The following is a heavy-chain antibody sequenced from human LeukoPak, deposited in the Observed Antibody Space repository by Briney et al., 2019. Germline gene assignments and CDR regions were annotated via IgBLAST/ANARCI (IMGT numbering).Heavy chain of an antibody. V-gene: IGHV1-2*02. CDR3: ARFSTMIVVVTTPGFDY. CDR1: GYTFTGYY. Sequence: ASVKVSCMASGYTFTGYYMHWVRQAPGQGLEWMGWINPNSGGTNYAQKFQGRVTMTRDTSISTAYMELSRLRSDDTAVYYCARFSTMIVVVTTPGFDYWGQGTLVTVSS. D-gene: IGHD3-22*01. J-gene: IGHJ4*02. CDR2: INPNSGGT.